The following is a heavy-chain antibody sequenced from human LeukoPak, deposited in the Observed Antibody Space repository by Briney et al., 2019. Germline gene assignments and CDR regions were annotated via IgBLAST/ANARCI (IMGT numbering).Heavy chain of an antibody. Sequence: SETLSLTCTVSGGSISSYYWSWIRQPPGKGLKWIGYIYYSGSTNYNPSLKSRVTISVDTSKNQFSLKLSSVTAADTAVYYCARSPEGYYEPVRDWGQGTLVTVSS. D-gene: IGHD1-26*01. J-gene: IGHJ4*02. CDR3: ARSPEGYYEPVRD. V-gene: IGHV4-59*01. CDR2: IYYSGST. CDR1: GGSISSYY.